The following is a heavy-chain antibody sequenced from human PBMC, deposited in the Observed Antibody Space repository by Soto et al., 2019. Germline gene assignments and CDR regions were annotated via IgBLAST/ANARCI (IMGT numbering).Heavy chain of an antibody. Sequence: GGSLRLSCAASGFTFSSYAMHWVRQAPGKGLEWVAVISYDGSNKYYADSVKGRFTLPRDNSKNTLYRQMNSLRAEDTAVYYCAREAGATGYWGQGTLVTVSS. D-gene: IGHD1-26*01. J-gene: IGHJ4*02. V-gene: IGHV3-30-3*01. CDR1: GFTFSSYA. CDR2: ISYDGSNK. CDR3: AREAGATGY.